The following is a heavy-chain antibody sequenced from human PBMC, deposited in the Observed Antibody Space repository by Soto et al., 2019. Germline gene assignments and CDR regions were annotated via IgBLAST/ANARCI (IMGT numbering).Heavy chain of an antibody. CDR1: GGSISSGGYS. D-gene: IGHD3-16*02. Sequence: LSLTCAVSGGSISSGGYSWSWIRQPPGKGLEWIGYIYHSGSTYYNPSLKSRVTISVDTSKNQFSLKLSSVTAADTAVYYCARRYYDYVWGSYRSGLAVWGQGTTVTVSS. CDR3: ARRYYDYVWGSYRSGLAV. V-gene: IGHV4-30-2*03. J-gene: IGHJ6*02. CDR2: IYHSGST.